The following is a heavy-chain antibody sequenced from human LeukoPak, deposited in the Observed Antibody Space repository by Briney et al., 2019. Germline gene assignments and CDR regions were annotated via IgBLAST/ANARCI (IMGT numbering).Heavy chain of an antibody. CDR1: GYTFTSYD. CDR3: ARGHGGGYDYVWGSYVDWFDP. Sequence: ASVKVSCKASGYTFTSYDINWVRQATGQGLEWMGWMNPNSGNTGYAQKFQGRVTMTRNTSISTAYMELSSLRSEDTAVYYCARGHGGGYDYVWGSYVDWFDPWGQGTLVTVSS. V-gene: IGHV1-8*01. CDR2: MNPNSGNT. D-gene: IGHD3-16*01. J-gene: IGHJ5*02.